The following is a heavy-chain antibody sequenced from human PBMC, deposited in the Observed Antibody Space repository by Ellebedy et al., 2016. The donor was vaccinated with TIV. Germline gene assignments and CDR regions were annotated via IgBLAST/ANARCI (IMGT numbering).Heavy chain of an antibody. Sequence: PGGSLRLSCAASGFTFSDYYMSWIRQAPGKGLEWVSYIRGPGSNIDYADSVRGRFIISRDNAKNSLYLQMNSLRAEDTAVYYCAREEIVVVRDGLDVWGQGTTVTVSS. D-gene: IGHD2-2*01. CDR2: IRGPGSNI. CDR3: AREEIVVVRDGLDV. CDR1: GFTFSDYY. V-gene: IGHV3-11*04. J-gene: IGHJ6*02.